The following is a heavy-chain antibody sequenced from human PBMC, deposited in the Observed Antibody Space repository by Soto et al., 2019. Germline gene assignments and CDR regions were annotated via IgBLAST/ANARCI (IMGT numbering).Heavy chain of an antibody. Sequence: GGSLRLSCAASGFTFRGYTMSWVRQAPAKGLEWVSAISGSGTYTYHADSVEGRFTISRDNSRNTLYLQMNNVRADDTAVYYCAKASASARPYYFDYWGLGALVTVSS. CDR2: ISGSGTYT. CDR3: AKASASARPYYFDY. V-gene: IGHV3-23*01. D-gene: IGHD6-6*01. J-gene: IGHJ4*02. CDR1: GFTFRGYT.